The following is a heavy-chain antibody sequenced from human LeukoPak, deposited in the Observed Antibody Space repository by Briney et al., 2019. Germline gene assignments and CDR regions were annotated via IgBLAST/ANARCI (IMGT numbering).Heavy chain of an antibody. J-gene: IGHJ5*02. CDR3: AKAPITVAGRFDH. V-gene: IGHV3-23*01. D-gene: IGHD6-19*01. CDR2: ISVNGDST. Sequence: GGSLRLSCAASEFIFSNYAMNWVRQAPGKGLEWVSIISVNGDSTYYADSVKDRFTISRDNSKNTLYLQMNDLRAEDTAVYYCAKAPITVAGRFDHWGQGTLVTVSS. CDR1: EFIFSNYA.